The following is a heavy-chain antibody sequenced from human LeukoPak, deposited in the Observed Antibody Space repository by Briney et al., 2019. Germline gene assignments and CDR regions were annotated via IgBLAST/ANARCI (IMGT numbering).Heavy chain of an antibody. Sequence: GGSLRLSCAASGFTFSSYAMHWVRQAPGKGLEWVAVISYDGSNKYYADSVKGRFTISRDNSKNTLCLQMNSLRAEDTAVYYCARSRSSYSSSSGGDYWGQGTLVTVSS. CDR1: GFTFSSYA. V-gene: IGHV3-30-3*01. CDR2: ISYDGSNK. CDR3: ARSRSSYSSSSGGDY. D-gene: IGHD6-6*01. J-gene: IGHJ4*02.